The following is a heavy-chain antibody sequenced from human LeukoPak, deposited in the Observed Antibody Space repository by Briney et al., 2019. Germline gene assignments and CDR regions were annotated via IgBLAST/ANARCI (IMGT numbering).Heavy chain of an antibody. CDR3: ARAYHVVVPAARKNWFDP. V-gene: IGHV3-21*05. J-gene: IGHJ5*02. CDR2: ISSSGRNI. CDR1: VYTYSSYN. Sequence: GGSLSLSCAASVYTYSSYNVLGVPRAPGKGLVGGSYISSSGRNIYYAHSVKGRFTLSRDKAKNSLYQQMNSLRAEDTAVYYCARAYHVVVPAARKNWFDPWGQGTLVTVPS. D-gene: IGHD2-2*01.